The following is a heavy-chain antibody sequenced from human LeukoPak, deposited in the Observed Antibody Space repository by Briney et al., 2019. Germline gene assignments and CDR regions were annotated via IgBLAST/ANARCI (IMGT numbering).Heavy chain of an antibody. J-gene: IGHJ4*02. CDR3: AKDSYPQWLVPLFDY. CDR1: GFTFSSYA. V-gene: IGHV3-23*01. Sequence: PGGSLRLSCAASGFTFSSYAMSWVRQAPGKGLEWVSAISGSGGSTYYADSVKGRFTISRDNSKNTLYLQMNSLRAEDTAVYYCAKDSYPQWLVPLFDYWGQGTLVTVSS. CDR2: ISGSGGST. D-gene: IGHD6-19*01.